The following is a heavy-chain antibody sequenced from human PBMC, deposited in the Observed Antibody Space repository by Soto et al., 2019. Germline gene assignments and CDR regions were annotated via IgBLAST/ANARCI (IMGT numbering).Heavy chain of an antibody. Sequence: GSGPTLVNPTQTLTLTCTFSGFSLSTSGMCVSWIRQPPGKALEWLALIDWDDDKYYSTSLKTRLTISKDTSKNQVVLTMTNMDPVDTATYYCARRRVRELGYEFYYYGMDVWGQGTTVTVSS. CDR1: GFSLSTSGMC. CDR2: IDWDDDK. CDR3: ARRRVRELGYEFYYYGMDV. V-gene: IGHV2-70*01. J-gene: IGHJ6*02. D-gene: IGHD1-26*01.